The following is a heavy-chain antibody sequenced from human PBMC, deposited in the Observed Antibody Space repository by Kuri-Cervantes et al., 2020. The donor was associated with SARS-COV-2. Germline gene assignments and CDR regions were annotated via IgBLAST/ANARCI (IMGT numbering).Heavy chain of an antibody. CDR3: ASSYGSGSYVDY. CDR1: GFTFSSYA. J-gene: IGHJ4*02. V-gene: IGHV3-23*03. Sequence: GGSLRLSCAASGFTFSSYAMSWVRQAPGKGLEWVSVIYSGGSSTYYADSVKGRFTISRHNSKNTLYLQMNSLRAEDTAVYYCASSYGSGSYVDYWGQGTLVTVSS. D-gene: IGHD3-10*01. CDR2: IYSGGSST.